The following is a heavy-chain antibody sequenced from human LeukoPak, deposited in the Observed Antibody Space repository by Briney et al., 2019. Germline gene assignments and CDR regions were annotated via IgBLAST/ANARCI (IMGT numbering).Heavy chain of an antibody. CDR3: AKYPFGSGSTHYFDY. J-gene: IGHJ4*02. CDR1: GFTFSSYA. V-gene: IGHV3-23*01. D-gene: IGHD6-19*01. CDR2: ISGSGGST. Sequence: GGSLRLSCAASGFTFSSYAMSWVRQAPGKGLEWASAISGSGGSTYYADSVKGRFTISRDNSKNTLYLQMNSLRAEDTAVYYCAKYPFGSGSTHYFDYWGQGTLVTVSS.